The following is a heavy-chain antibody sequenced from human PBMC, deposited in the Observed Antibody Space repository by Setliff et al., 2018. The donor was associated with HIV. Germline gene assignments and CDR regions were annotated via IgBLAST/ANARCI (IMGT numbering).Heavy chain of an antibody. CDR3: ARGFSVYSSSDPLLNWLDP. Sequence: ASVKVSCKASGYAFTSYTLHWVRQAPGQRLEWMGWINAGNGNTKFSQKFQGRVTITRDTSASTAYMDLSSLRSEDTAVYYCARGFSVYSSSDPLLNWLDPWGQGTLVTSPQ. V-gene: IGHV1-3*01. D-gene: IGHD6-6*01. J-gene: IGHJ5*02. CDR2: INAGNGNT. CDR1: GYAFTSYT.